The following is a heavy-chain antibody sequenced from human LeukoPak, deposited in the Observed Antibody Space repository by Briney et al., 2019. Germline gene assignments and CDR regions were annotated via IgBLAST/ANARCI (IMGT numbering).Heavy chain of an antibody. CDR2: ISGSGGST. Sequence: PGGSLRLSCAASGFTVSSSYMSWVRQAPGKGLEWVSAISGSGGSTYYADSVKGRFTISRDNSKNTLYLQMNSLRAEDTAVYYCAKGIGYYYDSSGYYEPDYWGQGTLVTVSS. CDR1: GFTVSSSY. V-gene: IGHV3-23*01. D-gene: IGHD3-22*01. CDR3: AKGIGYYYDSSGYYEPDY. J-gene: IGHJ4*02.